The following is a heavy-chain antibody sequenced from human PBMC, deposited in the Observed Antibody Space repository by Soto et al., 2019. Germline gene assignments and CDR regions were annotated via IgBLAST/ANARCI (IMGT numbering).Heavy chain of an antibody. CDR1: GGTFSSYA. D-gene: IGHD5-18*01. Sequence: SVKVSCKASGGTFSSYAISWVRQAPGQGLEWMGGIIPIFGTANYAQKFQGRVTITADESTSTAYMELSSLRSEDTAVYYCARNIVDTAMVPPWDWGKGTLVTVSS. J-gene: IGHJ4*02. CDR2: IIPIFGTA. V-gene: IGHV1-69*13. CDR3: ARNIVDTAMVPPWD.